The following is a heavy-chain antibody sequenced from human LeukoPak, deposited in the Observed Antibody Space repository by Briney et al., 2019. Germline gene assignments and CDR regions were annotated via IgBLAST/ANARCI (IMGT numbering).Heavy chain of an antibody. Sequence: APVKVSCKASGYTFNTYGISWVRQAPGQGLEWMGWISTYNGDTNYVQNLQGRVTMTTDTSTSTAYMELMSLRSDDTAVYYCLRDAQRPRLTPDYWGQGTLVTVSS. CDR2: ISTYNGDT. D-gene: IGHD6-25*01. J-gene: IGHJ4*02. CDR1: GYTFNTYG. CDR3: LRDAQRPRLTPDY. V-gene: IGHV1-18*01.